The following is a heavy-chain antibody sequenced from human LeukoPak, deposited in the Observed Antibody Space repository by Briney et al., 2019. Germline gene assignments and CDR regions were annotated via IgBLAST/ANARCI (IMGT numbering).Heavy chain of an antibody. V-gene: IGHV3-30*04. CDR1: GFTFSPFA. CDR3: ARHWGYYENGGFFAY. J-gene: IGHJ4*02. D-gene: IGHD3-22*01. Sequence: PGGSLRLSCAASGFTFSPFAMHWVRQAPGKGLEWVAIISYDGTNKFYADSVRGRFTISRDNSKNTLYLRMNSLRAEDTAVYYCARHWGYYENGGFFAYWGQGTLVTVSS. CDR2: ISYDGTNK.